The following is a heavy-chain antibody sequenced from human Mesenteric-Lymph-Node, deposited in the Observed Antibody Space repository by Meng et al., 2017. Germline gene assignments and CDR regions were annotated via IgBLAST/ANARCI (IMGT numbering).Heavy chain of an antibody. D-gene: IGHD3-10*01. CDR2: IFYSGST. J-gene: IGHJ5*02. V-gene: IGHV4-59*08. Sequence: VQLQESGPGLVKPAETLSLTFTVSGGSISTYYWSWIRQPPGKGLEWIGYIFYSGSTNYNPSLKSRVTISVDTSKNQFSLKLTSVTAADTAVYYCARHLYIMIRGYGFDPWGQGTLVTVSS. CDR3: ARHLYIMIRGYGFDP. CDR1: GGSISTYY.